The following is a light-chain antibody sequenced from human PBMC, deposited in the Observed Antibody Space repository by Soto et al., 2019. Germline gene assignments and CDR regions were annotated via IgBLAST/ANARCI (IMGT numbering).Light chain of an antibody. CDR3: AAWDDGLIGSVA. CDR2: RNY. Sequence: QAVVTQPPSASGTPGQRVTVSCSGSSSNIGKNTVNWYQQLPGTAPQLLIYRNYQRPSGVPDRFSGSKSGTSAFLTINGLQPDDEAEYYCAAWDDGLIGSVAFGGGTKLTVL. CDR1: SSNIGKNT. V-gene: IGLV1-44*01. J-gene: IGLJ3*02.